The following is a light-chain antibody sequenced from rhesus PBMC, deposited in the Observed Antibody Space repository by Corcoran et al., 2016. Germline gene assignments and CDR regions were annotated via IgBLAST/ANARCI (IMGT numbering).Light chain of an antibody. Sequence: DIQMTQSPSSLSTSVGDRVTVSCRASQGINKGLSWYQQKPGKAPTLLIYAASNLQTGVSFRFSGRGSGTDYTLTISSLQPEDVATYYYLQTYAVPCSFGQGTRVEIK. V-gene: IGKV1-94*01. CDR1: QGINKG. CDR3: LQTYAVPCS. J-gene: IGKJ2*01. CDR2: AAS.